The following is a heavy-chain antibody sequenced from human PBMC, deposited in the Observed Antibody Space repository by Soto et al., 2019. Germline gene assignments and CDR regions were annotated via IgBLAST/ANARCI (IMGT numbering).Heavy chain of an antibody. CDR3: AKFSRSSHYDSSGYH. Sequence: GGSLRLSCAASGFTFSSYAMSWVRQAPGKGLEWVSAISGSGGTTYYADSVKGRFTISRDNSKNTLYLQMNSLRAEDTAVYYCAKFSRSSHYDSSGYHWGQGTLVTVSS. D-gene: IGHD3-22*01. CDR2: ISGSGGTT. J-gene: IGHJ4*02. V-gene: IGHV3-23*01. CDR1: GFTFSSYA.